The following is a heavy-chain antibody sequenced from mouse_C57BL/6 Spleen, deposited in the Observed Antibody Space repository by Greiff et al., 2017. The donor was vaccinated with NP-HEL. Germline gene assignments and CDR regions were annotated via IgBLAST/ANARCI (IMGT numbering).Heavy chain of an antibody. CDR1: GFTFSDYG. V-gene: IGHV5-17*01. D-gene: IGHD1-1*01. CDR3: ARGYYYGGSYDY. Sequence: EVKLEESGGGLVKPGGSLKLSCAASGFTFSDYGMHWVRQAPEKGLEWVAYISSGSSTIYYADKVKGRFTISRDNANNTPFLQMTSLRSENTAMYYCARGYYYGGSYDYWGQGTTLTVSS. CDR2: ISSGSSTI. J-gene: IGHJ2*01.